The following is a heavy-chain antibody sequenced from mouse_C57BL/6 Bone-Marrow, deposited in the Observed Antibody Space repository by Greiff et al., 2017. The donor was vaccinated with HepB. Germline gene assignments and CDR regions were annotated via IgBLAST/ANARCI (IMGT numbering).Heavy chain of an antibody. V-gene: IGHV5-12*01. CDR3: ARHYDYDGHYFDY. Sequence: EVKLVESGGGLVQPGGSLKLSCAASGFTFSDYYMYWVRQTPEKRLEWVAYISNGGGSTYYPDTVKGRFTISRDNAKNTLYLQMSRLKSEDTAMYYCARHYDYDGHYFDYWGQGTTLTVSS. J-gene: IGHJ2*01. CDR1: GFTFSDYY. CDR2: ISNGGGST. D-gene: IGHD2-4*01.